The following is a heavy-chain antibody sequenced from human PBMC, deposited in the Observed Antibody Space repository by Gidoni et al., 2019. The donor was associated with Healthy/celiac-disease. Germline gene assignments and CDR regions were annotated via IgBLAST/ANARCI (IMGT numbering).Heavy chain of an antibody. CDR1: RFTVSSND. J-gene: IGHJ4*02. CDR3: AREVSSSLDY. CDR2: IYSGGST. Sequence: EVQLVESGGGLVHHGGSLRLSCAASRFTVSSNDMSWVRQAPGKGLGWVSVIYSGGSTYYADSVEGRFTISSDNSKNTLYLQMNSLRAEDTAVYYCAREVSSSLDYWGQGTLVTVSS. D-gene: IGHD2-2*01. V-gene: IGHV3-66*01.